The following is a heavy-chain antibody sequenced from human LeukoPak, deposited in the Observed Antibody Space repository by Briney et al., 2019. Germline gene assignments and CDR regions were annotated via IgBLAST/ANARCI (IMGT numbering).Heavy chain of an antibody. D-gene: IGHD6-13*01. CDR2: IYYSGST. J-gene: IGHJ4*02. Sequence: PSETLSLTCTVSGGSISSSSYYWGWIRQPPGKGLEWIGSIYYSGSTYYNPSLKSRVTISVDTSKNQFSLKLSSVTAADTAVYYCARPGAAGHGDYFDYWGQGTLVTVSS. V-gene: IGHV4-39*07. CDR1: GGSISSSSYY. CDR3: ARPGAAGHGDYFDY.